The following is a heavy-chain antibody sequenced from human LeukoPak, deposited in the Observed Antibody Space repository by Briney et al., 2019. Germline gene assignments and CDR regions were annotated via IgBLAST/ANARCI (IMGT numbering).Heavy chain of an antibody. CDR3: ARDPHWNYAFDI. CDR2: IYSGGYT. Sequence: GGSLRLSCAASGFTVSSNYMHWVRQAPGKGLEWVSVIYSGGYTYYADSLKGRFTISRDNSKNTLYLQMNSLRAEDTAVYYCARDPHWNYAFDIWGRGTMVTVSS. J-gene: IGHJ3*02. CDR1: GFTVSSNY. D-gene: IGHD1-7*01. V-gene: IGHV3-66*02.